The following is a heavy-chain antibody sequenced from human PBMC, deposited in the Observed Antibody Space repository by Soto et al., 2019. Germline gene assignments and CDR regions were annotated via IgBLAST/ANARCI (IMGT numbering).Heavy chain of an antibody. CDR3: ARTVTTRCFDS. V-gene: IGHV4-31*03. CDR2: IYYTGST. D-gene: IGHD4-17*01. Sequence: QLQESGPGLVKPSQTLSLTCTVSGGSISTAGDYWSWIRHRPGMGLEWIGYIYYTGSTLYNPSLESRINISVYTSTNQFSLKLTSVTAADTAVYYCARTVTTRCFDSWGQGTLFTVSS. CDR1: GGSISTAGDY. J-gene: IGHJ4*02.